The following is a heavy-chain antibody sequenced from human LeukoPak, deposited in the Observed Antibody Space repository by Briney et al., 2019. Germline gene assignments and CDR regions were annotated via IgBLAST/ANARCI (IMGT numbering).Heavy chain of an antibody. CDR1: GYSFTSYW. V-gene: IGHV5-51*01. Sequence: GESLKISCKGSGYSFTSYWIGWVRQMPGKGLEWMGISYPGDSDTRYSPAFQGQVTISADTSISTAYLQWSSLKASDTAMYYCARLGNSGYDSDYYYMDVWGKGTTVTVSS. CDR2: SYPGDSDT. J-gene: IGHJ6*03. CDR3: ARLGNSGYDSDYYYMDV. D-gene: IGHD5-12*01.